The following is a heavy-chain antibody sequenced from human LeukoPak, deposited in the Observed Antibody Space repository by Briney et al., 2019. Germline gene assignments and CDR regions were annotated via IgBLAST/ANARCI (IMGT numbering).Heavy chain of an antibody. V-gene: IGHV4-31*03. Sequence: SETLSLTCTVSGGSISSGGYYWSRIRQHPGEGLEWIGYIYYSGSTYYNPSLKSRVTISVDTSKNQFSLKLSSVTAADTAVYYCARVRYYGSGSFDFEYWGQGTLVTVSS. J-gene: IGHJ4*02. CDR2: IYYSGST. D-gene: IGHD3-10*01. CDR3: ARVRYYGSGSFDFEY. CDR1: GGSISSGGYY.